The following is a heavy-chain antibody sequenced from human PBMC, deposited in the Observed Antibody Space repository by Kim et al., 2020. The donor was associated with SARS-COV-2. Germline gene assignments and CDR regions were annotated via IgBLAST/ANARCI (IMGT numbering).Heavy chain of an antibody. D-gene: IGHD5-12*01. V-gene: IGHV2-5*01. Sequence: DKRYSPSLESRLSITKDTSKNQVVLTMTNMDPVDTATYYCAHQVATAFDYWGQGTLVTVSS. CDR2: DK. CDR3: AHQVATAFDY. J-gene: IGHJ4*02.